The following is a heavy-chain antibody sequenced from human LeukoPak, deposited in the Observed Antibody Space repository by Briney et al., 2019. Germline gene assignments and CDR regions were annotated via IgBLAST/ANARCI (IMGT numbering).Heavy chain of an antibody. CDR1: GYTFTSYG. CDR2: ISAYNGNT. J-gene: IGHJ6*03. V-gene: IGHV1-18*01. D-gene: IGHD3-9*01. Sequence: GASVKVSCKASGYTFTSYGISWVRQAPGQGLEWMGWISAYNGNTNYAQKLQGRVTMTTDTSASTAYMELRSLRSDDTAVYYCARAHTYYDISTYMDVWGKGTTVTISS. CDR3: ARAHTYYDISTYMDV.